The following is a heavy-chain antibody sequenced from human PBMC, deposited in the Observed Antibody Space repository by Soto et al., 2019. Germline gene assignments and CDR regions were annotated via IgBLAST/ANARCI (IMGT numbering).Heavy chain of an antibody. D-gene: IGHD5-12*01. J-gene: IGHJ5*02. CDR3: ARAAKGGRDGYKSGGWFDP. CDR1: GGTFSSYA. CDR2: IIPIFGTA. V-gene: IGHV1-69*01. Sequence: QVQLVQSGAEVKKPGSSVKVSCKASGGTFSSYAISWVRQAPGQGLEWMGGIIPIFGTANYAQKFPGRVTITADESTSTAYMELSSLRSEDTAVYYCARAAKGGRDGYKSGGWFDPCGQGTLVTVSS.